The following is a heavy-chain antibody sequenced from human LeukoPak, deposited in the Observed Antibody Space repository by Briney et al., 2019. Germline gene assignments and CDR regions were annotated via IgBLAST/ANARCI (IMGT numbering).Heavy chain of an antibody. CDR1: GFTFTNDF. CDR3: ARELLLELAYFDY. J-gene: IGHJ4*02. Sequence: GGSLRLSCAASGFTFTNDFMTWVRQAPGKGLEWVSSISSSSSYIYYADSAKGRFTISRDNAKNSLYLQMNSLRAEDTAVYYCARELLLELAYFDYWGQGTLVTVSS. V-gene: IGHV3-21*01. CDR2: ISSSSSYI. D-gene: IGHD1-7*01.